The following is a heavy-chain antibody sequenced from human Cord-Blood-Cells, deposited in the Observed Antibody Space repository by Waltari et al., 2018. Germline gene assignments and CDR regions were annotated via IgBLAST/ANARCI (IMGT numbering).Heavy chain of an antibody. CDR3: ARGGRTYYGILTGYYTEYFQH. D-gene: IGHD3-9*01. Sequence: EVQLVESGGGLVQPGGSLRLSCAASGFTFSSYWMSWVRQAPGKGLEWVANIKQDGSEKYYVDSVKGRFTISRDNAKNSLYLQMNSLRAEDTAVYYCARGGRTYYGILTGYYTEYFQHWGQGTLVTVSS. CDR1: GFTFSSYW. J-gene: IGHJ1*01. V-gene: IGHV3-7*01. CDR2: IKQDGSEK.